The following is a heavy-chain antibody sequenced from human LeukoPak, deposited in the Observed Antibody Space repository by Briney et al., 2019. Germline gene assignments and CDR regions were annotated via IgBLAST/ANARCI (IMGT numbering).Heavy chain of an antibody. CDR2: ISSSGSTI. CDR3: ASLGEQWLVQYLHY. J-gene: IGHJ4*02. CDR1: GFTFSNCF. Sequence: GGSLRLSCAASGFTFSNCFMSWIRQAPGKGLEWVSYISSSGSTIYYADSVKGRFTISRDNAKNSLYLQMNSLRAEDTAVYYCASLGEQWLVQYLHYWGQGTLVTVSS. V-gene: IGHV3-11*01. D-gene: IGHD6-19*01.